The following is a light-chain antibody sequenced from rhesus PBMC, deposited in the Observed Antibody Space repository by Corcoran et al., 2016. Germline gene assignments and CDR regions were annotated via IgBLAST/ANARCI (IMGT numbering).Light chain of an antibody. Sequence: DIQMTQSPSSLSASVGDTVTITCQASQGITKYLAWYQQKPGKAPKFLIYKASNLQDGVPSRFSGSGSGTDYTLTISSLQAEDVATYYCQQSFGVPPTFGGGTKVDLK. V-gene: IGKV1-25*01. CDR1: QGITKY. J-gene: IGKJ4*01. CDR3: QQSFGVPPT. CDR2: KAS.